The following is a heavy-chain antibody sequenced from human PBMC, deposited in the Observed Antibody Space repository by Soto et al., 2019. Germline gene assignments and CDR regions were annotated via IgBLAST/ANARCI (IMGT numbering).Heavy chain of an antibody. V-gene: IGHV1-46*01. CDR2: INPRGFFT. J-gene: IGHJ5*02. CDR1: GYTFTSYN. CDR3: ARAAGLFGELFWFDP. D-gene: IGHD3-10*02. Sequence: QGPLVQSGAEVKKPGASVKVSCKASGYTFTSYNIHWVRQAPGPGLEWVGMINPRGFFTTYAQKFRGRVTMTGDTSTSVVSMELTHRRSEDTAVYYCARAAGLFGELFWFDPWGQGTLVFVSS.